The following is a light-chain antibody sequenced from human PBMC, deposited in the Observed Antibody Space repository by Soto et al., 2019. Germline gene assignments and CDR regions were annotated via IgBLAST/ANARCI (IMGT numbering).Light chain of an antibody. V-gene: IGKV3-11*01. CDR1: QSVSSY. CDR3: RQRSKWPLT. Sequence: EIVLTQSPATLSLSPGERATLSCRASQSVSSYLAWYQQKPGQAPRLLIYDASNRASGIPARFSGSGSGTEFTRIISSLVPEDFAVYYCRQRSKWPLTFGPGNKVDI. CDR2: DAS. J-gene: IGKJ3*01.